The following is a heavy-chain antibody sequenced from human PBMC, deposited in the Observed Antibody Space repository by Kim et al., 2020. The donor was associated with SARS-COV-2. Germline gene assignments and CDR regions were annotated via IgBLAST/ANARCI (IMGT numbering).Heavy chain of an antibody. D-gene: IGHD6-13*01. CDR1: GFTFSDYY. CDR3: ARDLAHRSSSWYLDSSGSVDY. CDR2: ISSSSSYT. J-gene: IGHJ4*02. V-gene: IGHV3-11*06. Sequence: GGSLRLSCAASGFTFSDYYMSWIRQAPGKGLEWVSYISSSSSYTNYADSVKGRFTISRDNAKNSLYLQMNSLRAEDTAVYYCARDLAHRSSSWYLDSSGSVDYWGQAPLLTVS.